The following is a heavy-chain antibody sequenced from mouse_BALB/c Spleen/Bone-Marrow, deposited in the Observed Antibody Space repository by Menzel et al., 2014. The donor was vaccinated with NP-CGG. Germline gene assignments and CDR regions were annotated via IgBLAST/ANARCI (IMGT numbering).Heavy chain of an antibody. D-gene: IGHD1-1*01. CDR2: IYPGDGST. J-gene: IGHJ2*01. CDR1: GYTFTSYD. CDR3: ARWNYGSRRGFDY. V-gene: IGHV1S56*01. Sequence: VQGVESGPELVKPGALVKISCRASGYTFTSYDINWVKQRPGQGLEWIGWIYPGDGSTNYNEKFKGKATLTADNSSSTAYMQLSSLTSENSAVYFCARWNYGSRRGFDYWGQGTTLTVSS.